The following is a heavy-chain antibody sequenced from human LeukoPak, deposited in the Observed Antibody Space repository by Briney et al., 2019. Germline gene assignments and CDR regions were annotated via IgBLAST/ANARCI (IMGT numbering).Heavy chain of an antibody. V-gene: IGHV3-30*02. Sequence: GGSLRLSCAASGFTFSSYGMHWVRQAPGKGLEWVAFIRYDGSNKYYADSVKGRFTISRDNSKNTLYLQMNSLRAEDTAVYYCAREEGVDTAMVNDYWGQGTLVTVSS. J-gene: IGHJ4*02. CDR3: AREEGVDTAMVNDY. CDR1: GFTFSSYG. D-gene: IGHD5-18*01. CDR2: IRYDGSNK.